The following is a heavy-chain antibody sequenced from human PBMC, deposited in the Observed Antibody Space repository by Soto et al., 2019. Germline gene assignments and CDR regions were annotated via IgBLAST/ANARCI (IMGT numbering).Heavy chain of an antibody. CDR3: ARGVIKLWRPRGDWFDP. Sequence: SETLSLTCTVSGGSISSYYWSWIRQPAGKGLEWIGRIYTSGSTNYNPSLKSRVTMSVDTSKNQFSLKLSSVTAADTAVYYCARGVIKLWRPRGDWFDPWGQGTLVTVSS. D-gene: IGHD5-18*01. CDR1: GGSISSYY. V-gene: IGHV4-4*07. J-gene: IGHJ5*02. CDR2: IYTSGST.